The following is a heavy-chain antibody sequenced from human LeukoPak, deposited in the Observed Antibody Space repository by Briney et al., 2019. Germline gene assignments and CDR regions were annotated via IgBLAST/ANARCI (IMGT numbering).Heavy chain of an antibody. Sequence: PGGSLRLSCAASGFTLIGDVVNWARQAPGKGLEWVSAISGSGASTYYADSVKGRFTISRDNSKNTLYLQMNSLRAEDTAIYYCARAALTSQLLTSLAYWSQATLVTVSS. J-gene: IGHJ4*02. D-gene: IGHD2-2*01. CDR2: ISGSGAST. CDR1: GFTLIGDV. V-gene: IGHV3-23*01. CDR3: ARAALTSQLLTSLAY.